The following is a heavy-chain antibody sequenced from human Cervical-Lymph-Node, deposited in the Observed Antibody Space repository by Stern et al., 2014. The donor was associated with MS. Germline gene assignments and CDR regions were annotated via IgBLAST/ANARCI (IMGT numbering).Heavy chain of an antibody. V-gene: IGHV4-31*03. CDR3: AVPTVADDAFDI. D-gene: IGHD4-11*01. J-gene: IGHJ3*02. CDR2: MYFTGST. Sequence: MQLVESGPGLVKPSQTLSVTCTVSGGSISHGGYYWSWIRQHPGKGLEWIGYMYFTGSTFYNPSLKSRVTISADTSKNQFSLRLNSVTAADTAVYYCAVPTVADDAFDIWGQGTMVTVSS. CDR1: GGSISHGGYY.